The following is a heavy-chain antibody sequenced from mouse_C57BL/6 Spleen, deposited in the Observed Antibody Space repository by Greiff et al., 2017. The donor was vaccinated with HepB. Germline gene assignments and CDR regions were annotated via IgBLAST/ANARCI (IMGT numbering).Heavy chain of an antibody. CDR2: IDPSDSYT. D-gene: IGHD1-1*01. J-gene: IGHJ3*01. V-gene: IGHV1-69*01. Sequence: QVQLQQPGAELVMPGASVKLSCKASGYTFTSYWMHWVKQRPGQGLEWIGEIDPSDSYTNYNQKFKGKSTLTVDKSSSTAYMQLSSLTSEDSAVYYCAGNYYGSSRAWFAYWGQGTLVTVSA. CDR3: AGNYYGSSRAWFAY. CDR1: GYTFTSYW.